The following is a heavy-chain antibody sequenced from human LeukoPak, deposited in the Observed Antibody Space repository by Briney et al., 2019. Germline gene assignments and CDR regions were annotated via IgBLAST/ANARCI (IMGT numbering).Heavy chain of an antibody. CDR2: IKSKTDGGTT. Sequence: PGGSLRLSCAASGFTFSNAWMSWVRQAPGKGLEWVGRIKSKTDGGTTDYAAPVKGRFTISRDDPKNTLYLQMNSLKTEDTAVYYCTTDLWYYYGSGSYLKVFWGQGTLVTVSS. D-gene: IGHD3-10*01. CDR1: GFTFSNAW. V-gene: IGHV3-15*01. J-gene: IGHJ4*02. CDR3: TTDLWYYYGSGSYLKVF.